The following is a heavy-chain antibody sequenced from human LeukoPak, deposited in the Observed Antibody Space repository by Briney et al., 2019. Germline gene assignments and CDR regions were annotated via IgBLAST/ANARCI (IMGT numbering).Heavy chain of an antibody. CDR2: ITGGGGTT. CDR1: GFTFSSFG. V-gene: IGHV3-23*01. Sequence: GGSLRLSCVASGFTFSSFGMSWVRQAPGKGLEWVSAITGGGGTTYYADSVRGRFTVSRDNSKNTVYLQMNSLRAEDTAVYYCASQYYYDSSGRPPDFDYWGQGTLATVSS. J-gene: IGHJ4*02. D-gene: IGHD3-22*01. CDR3: ASQYYYDSSGRPPDFDY.